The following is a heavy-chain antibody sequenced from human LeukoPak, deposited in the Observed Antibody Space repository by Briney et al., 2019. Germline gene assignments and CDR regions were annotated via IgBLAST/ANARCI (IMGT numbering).Heavy chain of an antibody. J-gene: IGHJ3*01. CDR3: ARGGDSGSYYGAFDV. V-gene: IGHV4-59*01. D-gene: IGHD1-26*01. CDR2: IYYSGST. Sequence: PSETLSLTCTVSGGSISSYYWSWIRQPPGKGLEWIGYIYYSGSTNHNPSLKSRVTISVDTSKNQFSLKLSSVTAADTAVYYCARGGDSGSYYGAFDVWGQGTMVTVSS. CDR1: GGSISSYY.